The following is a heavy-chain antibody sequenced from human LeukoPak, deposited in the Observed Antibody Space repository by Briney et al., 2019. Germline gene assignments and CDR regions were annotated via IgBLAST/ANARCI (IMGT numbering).Heavy chain of an antibody. CDR3: ARVNIAVNWIDP. V-gene: IGHV1-2*02. D-gene: IGHD6-19*01. CDR2: INPNSGGT. J-gene: IGHJ5*02. CDR1: GYTFNGYY. Sequence: GASVKVSCKASGYTFNGYYMHWVRQAPGQGLEWMGWINPNSGGTNYAQKFQGRVTMTRDTSISTAYMELSRLRSDDTAVYYCARVNIAVNWIDPWGQGTLVTVSS.